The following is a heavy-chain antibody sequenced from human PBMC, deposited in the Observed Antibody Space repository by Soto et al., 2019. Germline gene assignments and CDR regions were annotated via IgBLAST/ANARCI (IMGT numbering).Heavy chain of an antibody. V-gene: IGHV1-69*06. D-gene: IGHD3-16*02. CDR2: TIPILGTA. J-gene: IGHJ4*02. CDR1: GGPFINYA. Sequence: QGQLVQPGAEVKKPGSSGRVSCKAFGGPFINYAFSWLRQAPGQGLEWRGGTIPILGTAKYAQKFQGRVAINAARSTSTAYIELSSLRSADKAVYYCAGGPRRGIGELSDDYWGQGTLVTVSS. CDR3: AGGPRRGIGELSDDY.